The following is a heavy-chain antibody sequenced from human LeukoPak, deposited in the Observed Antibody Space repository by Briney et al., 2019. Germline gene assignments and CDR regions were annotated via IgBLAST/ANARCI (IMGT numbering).Heavy chain of an antibody. CDR2: IYYSGST. J-gene: IGHJ5*02. CDR1: GGSISSSSYY. Sequence: SETLSLTCTVSGGSISSSSYYWGWIRQPPGKGLEWIGSIYYSGSTYYNPSLKSRVTISVDTSKNQFSLKLSSVTAADTAVYYCAREINWGGWFDPWGQGTLVTVSS. V-gene: IGHV4-39*07. CDR3: AREINWGGWFDP. D-gene: IGHD7-27*01.